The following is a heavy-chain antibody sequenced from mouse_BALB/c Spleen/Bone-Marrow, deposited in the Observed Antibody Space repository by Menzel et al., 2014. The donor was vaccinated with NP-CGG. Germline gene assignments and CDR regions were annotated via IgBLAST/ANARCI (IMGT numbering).Heavy chain of an antibody. D-gene: IGHD3-2*01. CDR3: ARWDSSGYVGFAY. Sequence: VQLQQSGAELVRPGALVKLSCKASGFNIKDYYMHWVKQRPEQGLEWIGWIDPENGNTIYDPKFQGKASITPDTSSNTAYLQLSSLTPEDTAVYYCARWDSSGYVGFAYWGQGTLVTVSA. CDR1: GFNIKDYY. J-gene: IGHJ3*01. V-gene: IGHV14-1*02. CDR2: IDPENGNT.